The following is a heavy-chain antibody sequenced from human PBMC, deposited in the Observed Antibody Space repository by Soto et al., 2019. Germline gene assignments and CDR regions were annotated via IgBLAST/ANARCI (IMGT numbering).Heavy chain of an antibody. CDR1: GFTFSSYG. Sequence: SLRLSCAASGFTFSSYGMHWVRQAPGKGLEWVAVISYDGSNKYYADSVKGRFTISRDNSKNTLYLQMNSLRAEDTAVYYCAKEQVGATIPDYWGQGTLVTVSS. D-gene: IGHD1-26*01. CDR2: ISYDGSNK. CDR3: AKEQVGATIPDY. V-gene: IGHV3-30*18. J-gene: IGHJ4*02.